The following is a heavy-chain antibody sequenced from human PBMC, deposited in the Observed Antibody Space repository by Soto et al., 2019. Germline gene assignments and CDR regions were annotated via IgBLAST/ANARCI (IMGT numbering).Heavy chain of an antibody. CDR3: ARTTLTTGWFDP. V-gene: IGHV4-30-2*01. CDR1: GGSISSGGYS. J-gene: IGHJ5*02. Sequence: SETLSLTCAVSGGSISSGGYSWSWIRQPPGKGLEWIGYIYDSGSTYYNPSLKSRVTISVDSSKSQFSLKLSSVTAAHTAVYYCARTTLTTGWFDPWGQGTLVTASS. CDR2: IYDSGST. D-gene: IGHD4-17*01.